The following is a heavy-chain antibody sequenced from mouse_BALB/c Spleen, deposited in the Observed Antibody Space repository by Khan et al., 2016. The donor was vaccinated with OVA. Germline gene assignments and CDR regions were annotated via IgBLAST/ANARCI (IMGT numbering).Heavy chain of an antibody. V-gene: IGHV5-6-5*01. CDR3: AREAYRYDEYYFDY. Sequence: EVELVESGGGSVKPGGSLKLSCEVSGFTFSSYVMSWIRQTPEKRLEWVASISSSGSTYYPDSVKGRFTICSDNDRNVVYLQRSSLRSEDMAMYYCAREAYRYDEYYFDYWGQGTTLTVSS. CDR2: ISSSGST. D-gene: IGHD2-14*01. J-gene: IGHJ2*01. CDR1: GFTFSSYV.